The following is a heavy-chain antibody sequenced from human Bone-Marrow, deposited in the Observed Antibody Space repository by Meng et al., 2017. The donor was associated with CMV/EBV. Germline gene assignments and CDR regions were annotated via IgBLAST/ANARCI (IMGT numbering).Heavy chain of an antibody. Sequence: GGSLRLSCAASGFTVSSNYMSWVRQAPGKGLEWVSVIYSGGSTYYADSVKGRFTISRDNSKNTLYLQRNSLRADDTAVYYCSRFEWCWFDPWGQGTLVTVSS. D-gene: IGHD3-9*01. J-gene: IGHJ5*02. V-gene: IGHV3-53*01. CDR1: GFTVSSNY. CDR2: IYSGGST. CDR3: SRFEWCWFDP.